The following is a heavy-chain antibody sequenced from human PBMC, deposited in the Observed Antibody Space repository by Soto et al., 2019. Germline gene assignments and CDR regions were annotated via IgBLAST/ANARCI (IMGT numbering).Heavy chain of an antibody. Sequence: SETLSLTCTVSNGSISPYYWSWILQSPGKGLEWIGYIYYAGSFTYNPSLKSRVTISLNTSKNEVSLRLTSVTAADTAVYYCVRENNGGPEFWGQGTMVTVSS. CDR3: VRENNGGPEF. V-gene: IGHV4-59*12. D-gene: IGHD1-20*01. CDR2: IYYAGSF. J-gene: IGHJ4*02. CDR1: NGSISPYY.